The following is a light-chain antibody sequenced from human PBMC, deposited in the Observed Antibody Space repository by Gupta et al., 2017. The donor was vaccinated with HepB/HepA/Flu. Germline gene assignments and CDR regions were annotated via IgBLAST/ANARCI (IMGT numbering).Light chain of an antibody. J-gene: IGKJ2*04. CDR3: QQSYSTPMCS. CDR2: AAS. V-gene: IGKV1-39*01. CDR1: QSISKY. Sequence: LSASVGDRVTITCRASQSISKYLNWYQQKPGKAPKLLIYAASSLQSGVPSRFSGSGSGTDFTLTISSLQPEDFATYYCQQSYSTPMCSFGQGTKVEIK.